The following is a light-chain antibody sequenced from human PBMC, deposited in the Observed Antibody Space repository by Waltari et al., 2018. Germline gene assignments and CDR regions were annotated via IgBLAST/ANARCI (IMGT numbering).Light chain of an antibody. CDR1: QDISSY. Sequence: IQLTQSPSSLSASVANRVTIACRASQDISSYLAWYQQKPGKDPKLLIYAASTLQSGVPSRFSGSGSGTDFTLTISSLQPEDFATYYCQQLNSYPLTFGGGTKVEIK. V-gene: IGKV1-9*01. J-gene: IGKJ4*01. CDR2: AAS. CDR3: QQLNSYPLT.